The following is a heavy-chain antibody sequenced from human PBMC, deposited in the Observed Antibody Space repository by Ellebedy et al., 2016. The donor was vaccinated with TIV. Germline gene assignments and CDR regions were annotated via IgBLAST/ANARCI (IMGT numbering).Heavy chain of an antibody. J-gene: IGHJ4*02. CDR3: ATFNWGSDYFED. V-gene: IGHV3-53*01. Sequence: PGGSLRLSCAASGLTVISNYMPWVRQPPGKGLEWVSLIYSGGATYYADPVKARFTISRDKSTNTLHLQMDNLSAEDTAVYYCATFNWGSDYFEDWGQGTLVTVSS. CDR1: GLTVISNY. D-gene: IGHD7-27*01. CDR2: IYSGGAT.